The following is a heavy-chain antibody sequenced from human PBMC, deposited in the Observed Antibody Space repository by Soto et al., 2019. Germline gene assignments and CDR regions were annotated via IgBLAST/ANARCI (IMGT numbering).Heavy chain of an antibody. V-gene: IGHV3-9*01. Sequence: EVQLVESGGGLVQPGRSLRLSCAASGFTFDDYAMHWVRQAPGKGLEWVSGISWNSGSIGYADSVKGRFTISRDNAKNSLYLQMNSLRAGDTALYYCAKAYYDILTGYPYFDYWGQGTLVTVSS. CDR2: ISWNSGSI. J-gene: IGHJ4*02. D-gene: IGHD3-9*01. CDR3: AKAYYDILTGYPYFDY. CDR1: GFTFDDYA.